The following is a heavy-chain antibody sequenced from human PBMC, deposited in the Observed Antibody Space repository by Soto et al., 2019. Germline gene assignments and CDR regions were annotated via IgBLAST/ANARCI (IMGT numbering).Heavy chain of an antibody. CDR2: IYQSGRT. CDR1: GDSISTFDFS. CDR3: AREMTIFGVAPGGGVDV. D-gene: IGHD3-3*01. J-gene: IGHJ6*02. Sequence: QLQLQESGSGLVRPSQTLSLTCAVSGDSISTFDFSWSWIRQPPGRGLEWIGSIYQSGRTYYIPSLKSRVTMSLDKSKNQFSLKISSVVAADTAIYYCAREMTIFGVAPGGGVDVWGQGTTVTVSS. V-gene: IGHV4-30-2*01.